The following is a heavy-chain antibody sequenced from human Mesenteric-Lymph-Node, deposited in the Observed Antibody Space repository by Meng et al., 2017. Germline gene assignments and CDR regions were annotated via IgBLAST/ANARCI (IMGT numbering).Heavy chain of an antibody. J-gene: IGHJ4*02. CDR3: ARRPTGIDY. Sequence: QLHESGERLLKPSDTLSLTCAVYGGSFSGYYWSWIRQPPGKGLEWIGEIIHGGSPSYNPSLKSRVTISIDTSKNQLSLMLSSVTAADTAVYYCARRPTGIDYWGQGTLVTVSS. V-gene: IGHV4-34*12. CDR2: IIHGGSP. D-gene: IGHD2-8*02. CDR1: GGSFSGYY.